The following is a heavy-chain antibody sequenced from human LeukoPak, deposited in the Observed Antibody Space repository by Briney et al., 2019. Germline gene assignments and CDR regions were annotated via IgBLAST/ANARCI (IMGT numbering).Heavy chain of an antibody. D-gene: IGHD3-9*01. J-gene: IGHJ3*01. V-gene: IGHV3-48*04. Sequence: GGSLRLSCAASGFTFSSYSMNWVRQAPGKGLEWVSYISSSSSTIYYADSVKGRFTISRDNAKNSLYLQMNSLRAEDTALYYCARADILTGYYRDAFDLWGQGTMVTVSS. CDR3: ARADILTGYYRDAFDL. CDR2: ISSSSSTI. CDR1: GFTFSSYS.